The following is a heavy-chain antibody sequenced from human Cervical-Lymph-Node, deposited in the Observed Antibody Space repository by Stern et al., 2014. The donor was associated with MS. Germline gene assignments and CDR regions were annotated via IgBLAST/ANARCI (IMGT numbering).Heavy chain of an antibody. V-gene: IGHV1-2*06. CDR1: GYTLTGPY. J-gene: IGHJ4*02. D-gene: IGHD4-11*01. CDR2: LNPTTGDT. CDR3: TTTYSDFGYFHY. Sequence: QLMPSGAEGKQPGAPVKLSCETFGYTLTGPYMNLVRQAPRQGLPWMGRLNPTTGDTNYAQNFQGRVTMTRDTSISTAYLELRTLESDDTAMYYCTTTYSDFGYFHYWGQGTPLTVSS.